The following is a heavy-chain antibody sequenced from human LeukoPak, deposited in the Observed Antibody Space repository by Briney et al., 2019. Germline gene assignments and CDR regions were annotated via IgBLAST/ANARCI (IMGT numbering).Heavy chain of an antibody. Sequence: GASVKVSCKASGYTFTSHGNSWVRQAPGQGLDWMGWISAYNGNTNYAQKLQGRVTMTTDTSTSTAYIELRSLRSDDTAVYYCARDLTRFVESWFDPWGQGTLVTVSS. CDR2: ISAYNGNT. V-gene: IGHV1-18*01. J-gene: IGHJ5*02. CDR1: GYTFTSHG. CDR3: ARDLTRFVESWFDP. D-gene: IGHD3-9*01.